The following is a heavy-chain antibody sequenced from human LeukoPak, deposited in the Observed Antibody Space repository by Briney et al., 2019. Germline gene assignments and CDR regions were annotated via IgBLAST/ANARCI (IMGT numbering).Heavy chain of an antibody. CDR3: VEDVVVIVAAKPGI. CDR2: ISGTGDST. Sequence: GGSLRLSCAASGFSFSTYAMGWVRQAPGKGLEWVSSISGTGDSTYYADAVKGRFTISRENSKNPLYLQMNSLRAEDTAVYYCVEDVVVIVAAKPGIWGQGTLVTVSS. D-gene: IGHD2-15*01. V-gene: IGHV3-23*01. CDR1: GFSFSTYA. J-gene: IGHJ4*02.